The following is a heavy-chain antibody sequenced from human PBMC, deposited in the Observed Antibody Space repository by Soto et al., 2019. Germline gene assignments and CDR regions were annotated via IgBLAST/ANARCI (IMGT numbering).Heavy chain of an antibody. D-gene: IGHD3-16*02. CDR2: MNPNSGNT. Sequence: GSVKVSCKASGYTFTSYDINWVRQATGQGLEWMGWMNPNSGNTGYAQKFQGRVTMTRNTSISTAYMELSSLRSEDTAVYYCARPLNYVWGSYRYTNSYYYGTDVWGQGTTVTVSS. CDR1: GYTFTSYD. V-gene: IGHV1-8*01. J-gene: IGHJ6*02. CDR3: ARPLNYVWGSYRYTNSYYYGTDV.